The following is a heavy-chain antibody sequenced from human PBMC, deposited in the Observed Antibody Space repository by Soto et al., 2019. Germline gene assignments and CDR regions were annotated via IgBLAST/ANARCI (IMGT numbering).Heavy chain of an antibody. CDR1: GFTFSSYS. V-gene: IGHV3-48*01. Sequence: GGSLRLSCAASGFTFSSYSMNWVRQAPGKGLEWVSYISSSSSTIYYADSVKGRFTISRDNAKNSLYLQMNSLRAEDTAVYYCARALGYCSSTSCYLYYYYYMDVWGKGTTVTVSS. CDR3: ARALGYCSSTSCYLYYYYYMDV. CDR2: ISSSSSTI. D-gene: IGHD2-2*01. J-gene: IGHJ6*03.